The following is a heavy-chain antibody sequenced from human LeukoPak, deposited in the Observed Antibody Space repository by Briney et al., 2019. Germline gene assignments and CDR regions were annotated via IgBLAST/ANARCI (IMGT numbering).Heavy chain of an antibody. D-gene: IGHD3-3*01. V-gene: IGHV4-4*09. CDR3: ARQEAVYDFWSGYCVNWFDP. CDR1: GGSISSYY. J-gene: IGHJ5*02. Sequence: SETLSLTCTVSGGSISSYYRSWIRQPPGKGLEWIGYIYTSGSTNYNPSLKSRVTISVDTSKNQFSLKLSSVTAADTAVYYCARQEAVYDFWSGYCVNWFDPWGQGTLVTVSS. CDR2: IYTSGST.